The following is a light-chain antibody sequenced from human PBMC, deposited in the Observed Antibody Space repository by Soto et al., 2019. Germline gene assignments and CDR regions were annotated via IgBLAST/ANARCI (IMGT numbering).Light chain of an antibody. V-gene: IGKV3-15*01. CDR1: QSFSSSY. CDR3: QQYNNWPRT. J-gene: IGKJ1*01. Sequence: EIVLTQSPVTLSLSPGERSTLSCMASQSFSSSYLAWYQQKPGQAPRLLIHGATTRATGIPARFSGSGSGTEFTLTISSLQSEDFAVYYCQQYNNWPRTFGQGTKVDI. CDR2: GAT.